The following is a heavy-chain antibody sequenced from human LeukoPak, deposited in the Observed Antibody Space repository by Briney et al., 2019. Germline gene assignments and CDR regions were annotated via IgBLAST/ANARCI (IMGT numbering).Heavy chain of an antibody. V-gene: IGHV1-18*01. J-gene: IGHJ4*02. CDR2: ISAYNGNT. CDR3: ARDRVPNYYDSSGYPLDY. D-gene: IGHD3-22*01. Sequence: ASVKVSCKASGYTFTSYGISWVRQAPGQGLEWMGWISAYNGNTNYAQKLQGRVTMTTDTSTSTAYMELRSLRSDDTAVYYCARDRVPNYYDSSGYPLDYWGQGTLVTVPS. CDR1: GYTFTSYG.